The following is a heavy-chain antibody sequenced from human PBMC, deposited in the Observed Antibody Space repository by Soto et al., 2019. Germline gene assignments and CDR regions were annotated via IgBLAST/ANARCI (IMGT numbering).Heavy chain of an antibody. D-gene: IGHD3-10*01. J-gene: IGHJ5*02. V-gene: IGHV4-31*03. CDR3: AREGGGIYYGSGSGWFDP. CDR2: IYYGGST. CDR1: GGSISSGGYY. Sequence: QVQLQESGPGLVKPSQTLSLTCTVSGGSISSGGYYWSWLRPHPGKGLEWIGYIYYGGSTYYNPSHKSRVTISVDTSKNQFSLKLSSVTAADTAVYYCAREGGGIYYGSGSGWFDPWGQGTLVTVSS.